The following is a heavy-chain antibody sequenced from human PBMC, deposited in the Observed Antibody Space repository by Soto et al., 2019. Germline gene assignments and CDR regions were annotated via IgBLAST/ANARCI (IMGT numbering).Heavy chain of an antibody. D-gene: IGHD3-9*01. J-gene: IGHJ6*02. V-gene: IGHV1-69*06. CDR2: IIPIFGTA. Sequence: SVKVSCKASGGTFSSYAISWVRQAPGQGLEWMGGIIPIFGTANYAQKFQGRVTITADKSTSTAHMELSSMRSEDTAVYYCARRSRASHYDILTGYSTRYSYGMDVWGQGTTVTVSS. CDR1: GGTFSSYA. CDR3: ARRSRASHYDILTGYSTRYSYGMDV.